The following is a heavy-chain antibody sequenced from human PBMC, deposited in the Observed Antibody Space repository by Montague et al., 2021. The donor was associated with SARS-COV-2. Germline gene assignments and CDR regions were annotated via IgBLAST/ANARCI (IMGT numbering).Heavy chain of an antibody. J-gene: IGHJ6*02. V-gene: IGHV4-39*07. CDR1: GGSISSSSYY. CDR3: AIDTRITMIVVVQGYVMDV. CDR2: IYYSGST. D-gene: IGHD3-22*01. Sequence: SETLSLTCTVSGGSISSSSYYCGWIRRPPEEGLEWIGSIYYSGSTYYNPSLKSRVTISVDTSKNQFSLKLSFVTAADTAVYYSAIDTRITMIVVVQGYVMDVWGQGTTVTVSS.